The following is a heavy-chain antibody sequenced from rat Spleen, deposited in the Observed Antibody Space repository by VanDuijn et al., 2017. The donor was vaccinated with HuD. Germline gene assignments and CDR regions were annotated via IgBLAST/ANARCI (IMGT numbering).Heavy chain of an antibody. Sequence: EVQLVEPGGGLVQPGRSLKLSCAASGFTFSNYYMAWVRQAPKKGLEWVATISTSGSRTYYPDSVKGRFTISRDNAKSSLYLQMNSLKSEDTATYYCARDYGGPRYFDFWGPGTMVTVSS. V-gene: IGHV5-25*01. CDR2: ISTSGSRT. J-gene: IGHJ1*01. CDR3: ARDYGGPRYFDF. CDR1: GFTFSNYY. D-gene: IGHD1-11*01.